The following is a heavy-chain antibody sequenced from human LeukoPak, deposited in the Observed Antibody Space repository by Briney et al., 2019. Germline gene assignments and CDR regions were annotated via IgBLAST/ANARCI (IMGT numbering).Heavy chain of an antibody. Sequence: PGGPLRLSCAASGFTFSNYWMSWVRQAPGKGLEWVANIKQDGSEKYYVDSVKGRFTISRDNAKNSLYLQRNSLRAEDTAVYYCAREEYGDHLWWGQGTLVTVSS. V-gene: IGHV3-7*01. CDR1: GFTFSNYW. CDR2: IKQDGSEK. J-gene: IGHJ4*02. CDR3: AREEYGDHLW. D-gene: IGHD4-17*01.